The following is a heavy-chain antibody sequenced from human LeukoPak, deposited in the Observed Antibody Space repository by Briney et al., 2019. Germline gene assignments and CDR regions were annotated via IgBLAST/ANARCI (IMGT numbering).Heavy chain of an antibody. CDR2: MNPNSGNT. J-gene: IGHJ6*02. V-gene: IGHV1-8*01. Sequence: ASVKVSCKASGYTFTSYDINWVRQATGQGLEWMGWMNPNSGNTGYAQKFQGRVTMTRNTSISTAYMEVSSLRSEDTAVYYCARGPHNYDILTGYYIFPQISYYYYGMDVWGQGTTVTVSS. CDR1: GYTFTSYD. D-gene: IGHD3-9*01. CDR3: ARGPHNYDILTGYYIFPQISYYYYGMDV.